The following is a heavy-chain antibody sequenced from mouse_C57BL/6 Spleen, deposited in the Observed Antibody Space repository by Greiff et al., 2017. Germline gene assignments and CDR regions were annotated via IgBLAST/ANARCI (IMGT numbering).Heavy chain of an antibody. D-gene: IGHD1-1*01. V-gene: IGHV5-9-1*02. Sequence: EVQRVESGEGLVKPGGSLKLSCAASGFTFSSYAMSWVRQTPEKRLEWVAYISSGGDYIYYADTVKGRFTISRDNARNTLCLQMSSLKAEDKAMYYCTREYYDGSSYVGDLFAYWGQGTLVTVSA. CDR3: TREYYDGSSYVGDLFAY. J-gene: IGHJ3*01. CDR1: GFTFSSYA. CDR2: ISSGGDYI.